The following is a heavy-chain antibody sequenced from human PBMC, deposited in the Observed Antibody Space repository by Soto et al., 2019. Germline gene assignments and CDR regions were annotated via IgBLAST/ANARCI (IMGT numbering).Heavy chain of an antibody. J-gene: IGHJ4*02. Sequence: QVQLVESGGGVVQPGRSLRLSCAASGFTFSSYAMHWVRQAPGKGLEWVAVIAYDGSNKYYADSVKGRFTISRDNSKNTLYLQMHSRRAEDTAVYYCARVPSSSGRAHFDYWGQGTLVTVSS. CDR3: ARVPSSSGRAHFDY. V-gene: IGHV3-30-3*01. CDR1: GFTFSSYA. D-gene: IGHD2-15*01. CDR2: IAYDGSNK.